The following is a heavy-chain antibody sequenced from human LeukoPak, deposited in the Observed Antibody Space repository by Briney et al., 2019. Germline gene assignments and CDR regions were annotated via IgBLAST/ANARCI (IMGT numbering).Heavy chain of an antibody. CDR2: ISYDGSNK. CDR3: ARDGDYGGNSGLFDY. V-gene: IGHV3-30-3*01. CDR1: GFTFSSYA. D-gene: IGHD4-23*01. Sequence: GGSLRLSCAASGFTFSSYAMHWVRQAPGKGLEWVAVISYDGSNKYYADSVKGRFTISRDNSKNTLYLQMNSLRAEDTAVYYCARDGDYGGNSGLFDYWGQGTLVTVSS. J-gene: IGHJ4*02.